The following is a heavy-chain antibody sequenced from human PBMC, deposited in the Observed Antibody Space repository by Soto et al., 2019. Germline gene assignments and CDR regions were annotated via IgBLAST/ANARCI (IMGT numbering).Heavy chain of an antibody. Sequence: EVQLLESGGGLVQPGGSLRLSCAASGFTFSSYAMSWVRQAPGKGLEWVSAISGSGGSTYYADSVKGRFTISRDNSKNTLYLQMNSLRAEDTAVDDCAKGRAMAQPYFDYWGQGTLVTVSS. J-gene: IGHJ4*02. CDR2: ISGSGGST. D-gene: IGHD5-18*01. CDR3: AKGRAMAQPYFDY. V-gene: IGHV3-23*01. CDR1: GFTFSSYA.